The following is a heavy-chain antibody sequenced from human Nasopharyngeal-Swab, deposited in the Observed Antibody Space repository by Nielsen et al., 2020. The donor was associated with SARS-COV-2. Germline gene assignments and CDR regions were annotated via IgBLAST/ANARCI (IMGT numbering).Heavy chain of an antibody. CDR3: ARPNYGSGSYNFDY. CDR2: INHSGST. CDR1: GGSFSGYY. D-gene: IGHD3-10*01. J-gene: IGHJ4*02. V-gene: IGHV4-34*01. Sequence: GSLRLSCAVYGGSFSGYYWSWIRQPPGKGLEWIGEINHSGSTNYNPSLKSRVTISVDTSKNQFSLKLSSVTAADTAVYYCARPNYGSGSYNFDYWGQGTLVTVSS.